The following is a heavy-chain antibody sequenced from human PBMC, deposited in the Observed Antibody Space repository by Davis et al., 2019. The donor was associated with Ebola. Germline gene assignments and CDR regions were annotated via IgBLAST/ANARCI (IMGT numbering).Heavy chain of an antibody. V-gene: IGHV4-59*11. J-gene: IGHJ4*02. D-gene: IGHD5-24*01. CDR2: IYYDVNT. CDR3: ARGRGGYNFGFDY. Sequence: SETLSLTCTVSGASISSHYWSWIRQSPGMGLEWIGHIYYDVNTKYSPSLKSRVTISSDTSKNQFSLKLTSVTAADTAVYYCARGRGGYNFGFDYWGQGTLVTVSS. CDR1: GASISSHY.